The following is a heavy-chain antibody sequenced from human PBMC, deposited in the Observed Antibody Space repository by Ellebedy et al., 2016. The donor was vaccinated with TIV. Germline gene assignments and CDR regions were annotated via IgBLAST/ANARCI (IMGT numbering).Heavy chain of an antibody. Sequence: SGPTLVKPTQTLTLTCTFSGFSLSPTRVSVSWIRQPPGKALEWLARLDWADDKYFNTSLRTRLTISKDTAKNQVVLTMTNMDPVDTATYYCARTDGSGWAFDSWGQGTLVTVSS. CDR3: ARTDGSGWAFDS. D-gene: IGHD6-19*01. V-gene: IGHV2-70*11. CDR1: GFSLSPTRVS. J-gene: IGHJ4*02. CDR2: LDWADDK.